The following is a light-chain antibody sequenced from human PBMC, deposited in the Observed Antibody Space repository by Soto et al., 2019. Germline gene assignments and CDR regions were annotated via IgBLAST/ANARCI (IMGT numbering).Light chain of an antibody. CDR1: SSDVGGYNY. J-gene: IGLJ1*01. CDR2: EVS. V-gene: IGLV2-14*01. CDR3: SSYTSSSTLV. Sequence: QSALTQPASVSGSPGQSITISCTGTSSDVGGYNYVSWYQQHPGKAPKVMIYEVSNRPSGVSNRFSGSRSGNTASLTISGLQAADEADYYCSSYTSSSTLVFGTGTKLTVL.